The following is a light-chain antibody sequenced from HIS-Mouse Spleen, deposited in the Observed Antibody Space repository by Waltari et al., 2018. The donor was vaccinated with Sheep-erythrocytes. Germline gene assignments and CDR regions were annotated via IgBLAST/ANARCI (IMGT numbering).Light chain of an antibody. V-gene: IGLV2-14*01. J-gene: IGLJ3*02. CDR2: EVS. CDR3: SSYTSSSTWV. CDR1: SRDVGGYNY. Sequence: QSALTQPASASGPPGQSITISCTGTSRDVGGYNYVSWYQPHPGKAPKLMIYEVSNRPSGVSNRFAGSKSGNTASLTISGLQAEDEADYYCSSYTSSSTWVFGGGTKLTVL.